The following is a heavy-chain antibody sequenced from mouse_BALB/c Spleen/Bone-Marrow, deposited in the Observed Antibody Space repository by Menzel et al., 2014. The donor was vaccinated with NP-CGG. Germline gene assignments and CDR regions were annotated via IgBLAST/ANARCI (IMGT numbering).Heavy chain of an antibody. CDR1: GYTFTSYV. CDR3: AERDYYGSSWFAY. V-gene: IGHV1-14*01. J-gene: IGHJ3*01. CDR2: INPYNDGT. D-gene: IGHD1-1*01. Sequence: VHVKQSGPELVKPGASVKMSCKASGYTFTSYVMHWVKQKPGQGLEWIGYINPYNDGTKYNEKFKGKATLTSDKSSSTAYMELSSLTSEDSAVYYCAERDYYGSSWFAYWGQGTLVTVSA.